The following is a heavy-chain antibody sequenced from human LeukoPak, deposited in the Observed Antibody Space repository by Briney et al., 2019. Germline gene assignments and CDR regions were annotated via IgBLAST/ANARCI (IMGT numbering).Heavy chain of an antibody. V-gene: IGHV1-18*01. D-gene: IGHD3-22*01. J-gene: IGHJ3*02. CDR1: GYTFTSYG. Sequence: ASVKVSCKASGYTFTSYGISWVRQAPGQGLEWMGWISAYNGNTNYAQKFQGRVTMTRDTSTNTVYMELSSLRSEDTAVYYCARGPYKYDGSGAFDIRGQGTMVTVSS. CDR2: ISAYNGNT. CDR3: ARGPYKYDGSGAFDI.